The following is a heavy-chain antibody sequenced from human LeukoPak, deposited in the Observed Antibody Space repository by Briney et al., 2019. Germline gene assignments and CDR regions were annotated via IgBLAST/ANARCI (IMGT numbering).Heavy chain of an antibody. Sequence: GASVKVSCKASGYTFTSYGISWVRQAPGQGLEWMGWISAYNGNTNYAQKLQGRVTMTTDTSTGTAYMEMRSLRSDDTAVYYGARDQASGAAAANYFDYWGQGALVTVSS. D-gene: IGHD6-13*01. CDR3: ARDQASGAAAANYFDY. J-gene: IGHJ4*02. CDR1: GYTFTSYG. CDR2: ISAYNGNT. V-gene: IGHV1-18*01.